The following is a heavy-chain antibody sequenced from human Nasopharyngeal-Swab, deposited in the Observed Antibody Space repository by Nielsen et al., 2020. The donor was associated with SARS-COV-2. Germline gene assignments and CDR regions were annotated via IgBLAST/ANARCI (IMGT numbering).Heavy chain of an antibody. CDR3: AKLGTTVTSDY. V-gene: IGHV3-9*01. Sequence: SLKISCAASGFTFDDYAMHWVRQAPGKGLEWVSGISWNSGSIGYADSVKGRFTISRDNAKNSLYLQMNSPRAEDTALYYCAKLGTTVTSDYWGQGTLVTVSS. D-gene: IGHD4-17*01. CDR1: GFTFDDYA. CDR2: ISWNSGSI. J-gene: IGHJ4*02.